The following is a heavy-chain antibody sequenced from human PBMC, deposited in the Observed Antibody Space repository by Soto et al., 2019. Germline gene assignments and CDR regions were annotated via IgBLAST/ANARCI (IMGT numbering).Heavy chain of an antibody. J-gene: IGHJ5*02. CDR3: ARGVKYGAYSRWFDP. Sequence: ASVKVSCKASGYTFTSYAMHWVRQAPGQRLEWKGWINAGNGNTKNSQKFQGRVTITRDTSLSTAYMELSSLRSEDMAVYFCARGVKYGAYSRWFDPWGQGTLVTVSS. D-gene: IGHD4-17*01. V-gene: IGHV1-3*03. CDR1: GYTFTSYA. CDR2: INAGNGNT.